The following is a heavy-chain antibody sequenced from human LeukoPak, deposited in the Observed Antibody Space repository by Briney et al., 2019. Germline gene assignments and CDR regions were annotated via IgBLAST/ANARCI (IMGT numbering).Heavy chain of an antibody. CDR3: ARQSSGHNWFDP. D-gene: IGHD6-19*01. J-gene: IGHJ5*02. Sequence: PGGSLRLSCAASGFTFSSYGMHWVRQAPGKGLEWVAVIWYDGSNKYYADSVKGRFTISRDNSKNTLYLQMNSLRAEDTAVYFCARQSSGHNWFDPWGQGTLVTVSS. V-gene: IGHV3-33*01. CDR2: IWYDGSNK. CDR1: GFTFSSYG.